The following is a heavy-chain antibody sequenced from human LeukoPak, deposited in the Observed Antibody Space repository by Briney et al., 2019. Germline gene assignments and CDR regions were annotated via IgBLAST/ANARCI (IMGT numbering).Heavy chain of an antibody. CDR3: ARTSMVRGIITNWFDP. V-gene: IGHV5-10-1*01. CDR1: GYSFTSYW. Sequence: GESLRTSCKGSGYSFTSYWISWVRQMPGKGVEWMGRIDPSDSYTNYSPSFQGHVTISADKSISTACLQWSSLKASDTAMYYCARTSMVRGIITNWFDPWGQGTLVTVSS. CDR2: IDPSDSYT. J-gene: IGHJ5*02. D-gene: IGHD3-10*01.